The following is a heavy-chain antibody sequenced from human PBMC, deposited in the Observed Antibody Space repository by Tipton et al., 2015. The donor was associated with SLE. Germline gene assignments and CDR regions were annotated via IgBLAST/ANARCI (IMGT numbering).Heavy chain of an antibody. CDR3: TRSNLGLIADH. CDR1: GGTFSSYA. CDR2: IIPIFGTP. Sequence: QSGAEVKKPGSSVKVSCKASGGTFSSYAINWVRQAPGQGLEWMGGIIPIFGTPSYAQKFQGRVTITTDESTSTAYMELSSLRSEDTAVYFCTRSNLGLIADHWGQGTLVTVSS. V-gene: IGHV1-69*05. D-gene: IGHD3-16*01. J-gene: IGHJ4*02.